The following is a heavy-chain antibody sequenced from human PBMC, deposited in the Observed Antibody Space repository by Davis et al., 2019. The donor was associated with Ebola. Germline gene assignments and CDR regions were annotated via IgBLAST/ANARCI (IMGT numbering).Heavy chain of an antibody. Sequence: SETLSLTCTVSGDSISSYYWSWIRQPPGKGLEWIGYIYNSGSTNYNPSLKSRVTISVDTSKNQFSLRLNSVTAADTAVYYCASLTVVTSIDYWGQGTLVTVSS. J-gene: IGHJ4*02. CDR2: IYNSGST. V-gene: IGHV4-59*01. CDR3: ASLTVVTSIDY. D-gene: IGHD4-23*01. CDR1: GDSISSYY.